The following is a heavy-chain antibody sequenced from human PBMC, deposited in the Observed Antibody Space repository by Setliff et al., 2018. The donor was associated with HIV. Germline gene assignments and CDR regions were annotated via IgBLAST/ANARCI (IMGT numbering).Heavy chain of an antibody. J-gene: IGHJ4*02. Sequence: PGGSLRLSCAASGFTFSSYTMHWVRQAPGKGLEWVAVTTHDGSSKYYADSVKGRFTISRDNSKNTLYLQMNSPRADDTAVYYCARDSSTKEMATIWVNFDYWGQGTLVTVSS. CDR2: TTHDGSSK. CDR3: ARDSSTKEMATIWVNFDY. CDR1: GFTFSSYT. D-gene: IGHD5-12*01. V-gene: IGHV3-30*01.